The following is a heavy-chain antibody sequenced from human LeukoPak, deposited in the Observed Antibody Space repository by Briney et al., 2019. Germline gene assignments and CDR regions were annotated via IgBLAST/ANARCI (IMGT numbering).Heavy chain of an antibody. CDR3: VKSAGKDGYRDVFDI. D-gene: IGHD5-24*01. CDR2: ITKSGDQT. V-gene: IGHV3-23*01. Sequence: GGSLRFSCAASGFTFSSYGMHWVRQAPGKGLEWVSTITKSGDQTHYADSVRGLFTISRDIFKNTLYLQMNSLRAEDTAVYHCVKSAGKDGYRDVFDIWGQGTVVTVSS. J-gene: IGHJ3*02. CDR1: GFTFSSYG.